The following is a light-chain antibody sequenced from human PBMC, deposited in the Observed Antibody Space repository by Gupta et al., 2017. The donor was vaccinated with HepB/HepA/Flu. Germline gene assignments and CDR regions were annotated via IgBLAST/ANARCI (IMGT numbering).Light chain of an antibody. CDR1: SRDVGGYES. J-gene: IGLJ2*01. CDR2: DVT. Sequence: QSALTQPASVSGSPGQSITISCTGTSRDVGGYESLSWYQHLPGRAPKPLIYDVTSRPSGVSSRFSCSSAGNVASLILSGAQDEDEAEYYCRQSKACSTCGVFGGGTKLTVL. CDR3: RQSKACSTCGV. V-gene: IGLV2-14*03.